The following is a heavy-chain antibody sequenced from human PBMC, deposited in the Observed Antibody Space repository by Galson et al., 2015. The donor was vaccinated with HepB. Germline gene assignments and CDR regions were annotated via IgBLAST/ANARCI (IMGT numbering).Heavy chain of an antibody. V-gene: IGHV1-18*04. CDR3: ARDLYCTNGVCYHGMDV. J-gene: IGHJ6*02. CDR2: ISPYSGNT. D-gene: IGHD2-8*01. Sequence: SCKASGYTFTTYSINWVRQAPGQGLEWMGWISPYSGNTNYAQKLQGRLTMTTDTSTSTAYMELRSLRSDDTAVYYCARDLYCTNGVCYHGMDVWGQGTTVTVSS. CDR1: GYTFTTYS.